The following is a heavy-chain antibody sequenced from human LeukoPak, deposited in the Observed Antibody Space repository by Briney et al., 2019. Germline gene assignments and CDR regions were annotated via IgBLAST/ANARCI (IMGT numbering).Heavy chain of an antibody. V-gene: IGHV3-30-3*01. J-gene: IGHJ6*02. CDR2: ISYDGNNK. CDR3: ARDLSMFYYYCMDV. D-gene: IGHD3-10*02. Sequence: GSLRLSCAASGFTFSTYAMHWVRQAPGKGLEWVAVISYDGNNKYYSDSVKGRFTTSRDNSKNTLSLQMDSLRAEDTAVYYCARDLSMFYYYCMDVWGQGTTVTVSS. CDR1: GFTFSTYA.